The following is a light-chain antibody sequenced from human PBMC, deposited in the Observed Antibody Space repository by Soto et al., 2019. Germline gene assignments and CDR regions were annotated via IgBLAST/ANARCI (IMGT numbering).Light chain of an antibody. CDR2: LNSDGSH. V-gene: IGLV4-69*01. CDR1: RGHSSYA. CDR3: QTGGTGGV. Sequence: QLVLTQSPSASASLGASVKLTCTLSRGHSSYAIAWHQQQPEKGPRYLMKLNSDGSHSKGDGIPDRFSGSSSGAERYLTISSLQSEDEADYYCQTGGTGGVFGGGTKLTVL. J-gene: IGLJ3*02.